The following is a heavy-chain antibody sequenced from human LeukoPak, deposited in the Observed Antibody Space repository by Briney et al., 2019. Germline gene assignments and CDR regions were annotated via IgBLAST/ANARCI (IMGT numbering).Heavy chain of an antibody. Sequence: ASVKVSCKTSGFTFTGYYMHWVRQAPGQGLEWMGWISAYNGNTNYAQKLQGRVTMTTDTSTSTAYMELRSLRSDDTAVYYCARDQVGATGEYYWGQGTLVTVSS. D-gene: IGHD1-26*01. CDR3: ARDQVGATGEYY. CDR2: ISAYNGNT. CDR1: GFTFTGYY. J-gene: IGHJ4*02. V-gene: IGHV1-18*04.